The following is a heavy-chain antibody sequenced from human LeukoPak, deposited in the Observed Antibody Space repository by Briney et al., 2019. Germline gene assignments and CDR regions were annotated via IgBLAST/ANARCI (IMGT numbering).Heavy chain of an antibody. D-gene: IGHD3-9*01. CDR1: GYTFTSYG. CDR3: PREDHDILTGYRYYYGMDV. V-gene: IGHV1-18*01. J-gene: IGHJ6*02. CDR2: ISAYNGNT. Sequence: ASVKVSCKASGYTFTSYGISWVRQAPGQGLEWMGWISAYNGNTNYAQKLQGRVTMTTDTSTSTAYMELRSLRSDDTAVYYCPREDHDILTGYRYYYGMDVWGQGTTVTVSS.